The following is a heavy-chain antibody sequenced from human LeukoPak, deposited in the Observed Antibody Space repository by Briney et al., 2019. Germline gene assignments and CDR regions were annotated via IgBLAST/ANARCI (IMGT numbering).Heavy chain of an antibody. V-gene: IGHV4-39*01. D-gene: IGHD3-10*01. CDR1: GGSISTNSYY. J-gene: IGHJ4*02. CDR2: IYYSGSS. CDR3: ARLAQGSGTYGFDY. Sequence: SETLSLTCTVSGGSISTNSYYWGWGRQPPGKGLEWIATIYYSGSSYYNPSLKSRVTISVDTSKNQFSLKLSSVTAADTAVYYCARLAQGSGTYGFDYWGQGTLVTVSS.